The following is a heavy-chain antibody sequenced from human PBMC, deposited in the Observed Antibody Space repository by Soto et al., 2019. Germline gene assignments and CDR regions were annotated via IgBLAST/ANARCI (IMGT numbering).Heavy chain of an antibody. J-gene: IGHJ5*02. CDR2: VYYSGST. D-gene: IGHD4-4*01. Sequence: QVQLQESGPGLVKPSETLSLTCTVSGGSISGYYWSWIRQSPEKGLEWIGHVYYSGSTKYNPSLESRATISVDTSKNQFSLTLRSVTAADTAVYYCAMTVTNLYNWFDPWGQGILVTVSS. CDR3: AMTVTNLYNWFDP. V-gene: IGHV4-59*08. CDR1: GGSISGYY.